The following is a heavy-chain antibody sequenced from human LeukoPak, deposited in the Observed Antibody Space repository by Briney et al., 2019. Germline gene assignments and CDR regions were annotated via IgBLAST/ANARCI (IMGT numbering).Heavy chain of an antibody. D-gene: IGHD5-18*01. CDR3: ARRPDTDAFDI. CDR1: GFTFSSYS. V-gene: IGHV3-21*01. CDR2: ISSSSSYI. J-gene: IGHJ3*02. Sequence: AGGSLRLSRAASGFTFSSYSMNWVRQAPGKGLEWVSSISSSSSYIYYADSVKGRFTISRDNAKNSLYLQMNSLRAEDTAVYYCARRPDTDAFDIWGQGTMVTVSS.